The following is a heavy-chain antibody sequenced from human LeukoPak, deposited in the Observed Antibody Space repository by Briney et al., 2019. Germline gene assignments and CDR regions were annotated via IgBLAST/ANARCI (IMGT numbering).Heavy chain of an antibody. CDR1: GGSISNYY. J-gene: IGHJ5*02. CDR2: IYPSGST. V-gene: IGHV4-4*07. CDR3: ARSVIAAAVNWFDP. D-gene: IGHD6-13*01. Sequence: SETLSLTCTVSGGSISNYYWSWIRQPAGKGXXXXGRIYPSGSTNYNPSLKXRVTMXVDTSKNQFSLKLSSVTAADTAVYYCARSVIAAAVNWFDPWGQGTLVTVSS.